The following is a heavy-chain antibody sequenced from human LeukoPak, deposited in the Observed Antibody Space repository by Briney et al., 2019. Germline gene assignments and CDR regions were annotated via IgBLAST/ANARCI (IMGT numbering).Heavy chain of an antibody. Sequence: GESLKISCKGSGYSFTSYWIGWVRQMPGGGLEWMGAIYPGDSDTRYSPSFLGQVTISADRSITTAYLQWSSLQASDTAMYYCAGAYDSSGRKFDYWGQGTLVTVPS. CDR3: AGAYDSSGRKFDY. J-gene: IGHJ4*02. D-gene: IGHD3-22*01. CDR2: IYPGDSDT. V-gene: IGHV5-51*01. CDR1: GYSFTSYW.